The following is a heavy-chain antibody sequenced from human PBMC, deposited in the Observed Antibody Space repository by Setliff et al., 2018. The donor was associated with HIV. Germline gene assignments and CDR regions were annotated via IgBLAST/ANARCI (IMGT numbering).Heavy chain of an antibody. J-gene: IGHJ4*02. D-gene: IGHD3-22*01. Sequence: SETLSLTCAVYGVSFSCYHWSWIRQSPEKGLEWIGTINHSGSTNYNPSLKSRVTMSVDTSKNQFSLKLSSVTAADTAVYYCARGGGYDRSGYYLFDYWGQGTLVTVSS. CDR3: ARGGGYDRSGYYLFDY. V-gene: IGHV4-34*01. CDR2: INHSGST. CDR1: GVSFSCYH.